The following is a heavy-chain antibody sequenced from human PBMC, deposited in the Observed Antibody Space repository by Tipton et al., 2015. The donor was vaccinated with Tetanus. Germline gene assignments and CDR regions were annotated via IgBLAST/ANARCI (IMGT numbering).Heavy chain of an antibody. CDR2: ILYDRSGK. V-gene: IGHV3-30*18. J-gene: IGHJ4*02. Sequence: SLRLSCAASGFSFRNYAMHWVRQAPGKGLEWMAVILYDRSGKYYADSVKGRFTISRDNSKNTLYLQMNSLRPEDTAVYYCAKAFSYYGSGNGDYWGQGTLVTVSS. D-gene: IGHD3-10*01. CDR3: AKAFSYYGSGNGDY. CDR1: GFSFRNYA.